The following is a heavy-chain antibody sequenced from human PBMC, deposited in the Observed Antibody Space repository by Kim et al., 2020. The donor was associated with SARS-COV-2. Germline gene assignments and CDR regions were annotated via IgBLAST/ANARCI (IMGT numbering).Heavy chain of an antibody. D-gene: IGHD6-19*01. J-gene: IGHJ4*02. CDR3: ASTGGGWGDFDY. Sequence: SETLSLTCTVSGGSISSSSYYWGWIRQPPGKGLEWIGSIYYSGSTYYNPSLKSRVTISVDTSKNQFSLKLSSVTAADTAVYYCASTGGGWGDFDYWGQGTLVTVSS. CDR2: IYYSGST. V-gene: IGHV4-39*07. CDR1: GGSISSSSYY.